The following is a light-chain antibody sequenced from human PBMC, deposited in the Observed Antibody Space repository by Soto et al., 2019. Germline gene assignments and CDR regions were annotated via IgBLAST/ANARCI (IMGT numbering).Light chain of an antibody. Sequence: NFMLTQPHSVSESPGKTVTISCTRSSGSIASNYVQWYQQRPGSSPTTVIYEDNQRPAGVPDRFSGSIDSSSHSASLTLAGLKTEDEADYSWQSYDSSNVVFGGVTKLTVL. J-gene: IGLJ2*01. CDR3: QSYDSSNVV. CDR2: EDN. CDR1: SGSIASNY. V-gene: IGLV6-57*01.